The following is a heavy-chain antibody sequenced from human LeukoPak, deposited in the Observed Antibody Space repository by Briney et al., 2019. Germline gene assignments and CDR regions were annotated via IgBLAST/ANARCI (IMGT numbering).Heavy chain of an antibody. CDR3: ARGTPSRTYLY. J-gene: IGHJ4*02. D-gene: IGHD1-26*01. CDR1: GGSISSSNW. CDR2: IYDSGST. V-gene: IGHV4-4*02. Sequence: PSGTLSLTCAVSGGSISSSNWWRWVRQPPGKGLGWIGEIYDSGSTNYNPSLKRRVTISVDKSTNQFSLKLSSVTAADTAVYSCARGTPSRTYLYWGQGTLVTVSS.